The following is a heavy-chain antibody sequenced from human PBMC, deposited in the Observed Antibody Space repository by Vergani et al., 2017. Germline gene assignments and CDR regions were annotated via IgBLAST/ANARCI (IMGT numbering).Heavy chain of an antibody. J-gene: IGHJ2*01. V-gene: IGHV1-69*01. CDR1: GGTFSSYA. D-gene: IGHD2-2*01. CDR2: LIPIFGTA. Sequence: QVQLVQSGAEVKKPGSSVKVSCKASGGTFSSYAISWVRQAPGQGLEWMGGLIPIFGTANYAQKFQGRVTITADESTSTAYMELSSLRSEDTAVYYCAREGVPIVVVPAARRYFDLWGRGTLVTVSS. CDR3: AREGVPIVVVPAARRYFDL.